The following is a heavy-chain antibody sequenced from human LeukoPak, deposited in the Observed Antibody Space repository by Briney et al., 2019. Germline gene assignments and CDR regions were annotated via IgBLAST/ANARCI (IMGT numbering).Heavy chain of an antibody. D-gene: IGHD6-19*01. V-gene: IGHV4-61*01. J-gene: IGHJ4*02. CDR3: ARQRWLLYFDT. CDR1: GDSISSGNYY. CDR2: MFYSGST. Sequence: KSSQTLSLTCTVSGDSISSGNYYWNWIRQPPGKGLEWIGYMFYSGSTNYNPSLKSRVTISVDASKNQFSLKLSSVIAADTAVYYCARQRWLLYFDTWGQGTLVTVSS.